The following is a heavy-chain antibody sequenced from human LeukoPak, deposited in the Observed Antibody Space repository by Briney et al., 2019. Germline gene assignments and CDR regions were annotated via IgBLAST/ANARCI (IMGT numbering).Heavy chain of an antibody. CDR3: ATVAYSSGWYSYFDY. D-gene: IGHD6-19*01. J-gene: IGHJ4*02. CDR2: INPSGGST. CDR1: GYTFTSYY. Sequence: EASVKVSCKASGYTFTSYYMHWVRQAPGQGLEWMGIINPSGGSTIYAQKFQGRVTMTEDTSTDTAYMELSSLRSEDTAVYYCATVAYSSGWYSYFDYWGQGTLVTVSS. V-gene: IGHV1-46*01.